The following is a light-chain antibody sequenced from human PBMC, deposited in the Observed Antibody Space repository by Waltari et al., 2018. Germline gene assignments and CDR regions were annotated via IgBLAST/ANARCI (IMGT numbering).Light chain of an antibody. CDR1: QNINNW. CDR2: AAS. CDR3: QQASSFPLT. J-gene: IGKJ4*01. Sequence: DIQMTQSPSLVSASVGDRVTITYRASQNINNWLGWYRQKPGKAPQLLIYAASKLLRVDPSRFSGSGSGTDLTLTISSLQPEDFATYYCQQASSFPLTFGGGTKVEIK. V-gene: IGKV1-12*01.